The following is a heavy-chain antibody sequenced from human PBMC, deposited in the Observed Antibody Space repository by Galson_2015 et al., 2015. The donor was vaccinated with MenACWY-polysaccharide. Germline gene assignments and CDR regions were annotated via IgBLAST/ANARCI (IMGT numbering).Heavy chain of an antibody. Sequence: SLRLSCAASGFTFSSYGMHWVRQAPGKGLEWVAVISYDGSNKYYADSVKGRFTISRDNSKNTLYLQMNSLRAEDTAVYYCAKDNNPTARPTIPDYWGQGTLVTVSS. CDR2: ISYDGSNK. CDR3: AKDNNPTARPTIPDY. CDR1: GFTFSSYG. D-gene: IGHD6-6*01. V-gene: IGHV3-30*18. J-gene: IGHJ4*02.